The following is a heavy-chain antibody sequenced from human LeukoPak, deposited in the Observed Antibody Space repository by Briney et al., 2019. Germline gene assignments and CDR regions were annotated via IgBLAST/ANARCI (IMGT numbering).Heavy chain of an antibody. J-gene: IGHJ4*02. V-gene: IGHV3-7*03. Sequence: GGSLRLSCAASGFTFSTYWMSWVRQAPGRGLEWVDNINGDGSEKYYVDSVKGRFTISRGNAKNSLYLQMNSLRTEDTALYYCAKEGVDYYDTSGYYGYDYWGQGTLVTVSS. CDR1: GFTFSTYW. D-gene: IGHD3-22*01. CDR2: INGDGSEK. CDR3: AKEGVDYYDTSGYYGYDY.